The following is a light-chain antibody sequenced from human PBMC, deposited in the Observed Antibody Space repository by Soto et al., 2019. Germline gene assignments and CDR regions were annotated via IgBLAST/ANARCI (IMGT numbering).Light chain of an antibody. Sequence: DIQMTQSPSTLSASVEDRVTITCRASHSLNNWLAWFQQKPGKAPKVLIYKVSNLESGVPSRFSGSGSGTEFTLTISSLQPDDFATYYCHQYNSNPWTFGQGTKVEIK. CDR1: HSLNNW. CDR3: HQYNSNPWT. J-gene: IGKJ1*01. CDR2: KVS. V-gene: IGKV1-5*03.